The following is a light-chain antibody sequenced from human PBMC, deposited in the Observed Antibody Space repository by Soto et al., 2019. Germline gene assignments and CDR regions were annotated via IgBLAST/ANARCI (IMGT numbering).Light chain of an antibody. J-gene: IGKJ4*01. Sequence: IVLTQSPGTVSLSPGERATLSCRASQSVSRSDLAWYQHKPGQSPRLLIYGTSSRATGIPDRFSGSGSGTSFTLTISRLEPEDSAVYYCQQYGNSPTFGGGTKVDIK. CDR3: QQYGNSPT. V-gene: IGKV3-20*01. CDR1: QSVSRSD. CDR2: GTS.